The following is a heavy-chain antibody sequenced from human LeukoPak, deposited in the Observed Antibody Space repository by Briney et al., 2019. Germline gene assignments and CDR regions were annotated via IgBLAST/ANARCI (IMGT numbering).Heavy chain of an antibody. CDR1: GFTFSSYW. J-gene: IGHJ6*02. V-gene: IGHV3-7*01. D-gene: IGHD1-26*01. CDR3: ARDQGAYYYYGMDV. Sequence: PGGSLRLSCAASGFTFSSYWMSWVRQAPGKGLEWVANIKQDGSEKYYVDSVKGRFTISRDNAKNSLYLQMNSLRAEDTAVYYCARDQGAYYYYGMDVWGQGTTVTVSS. CDR2: IKQDGSEK.